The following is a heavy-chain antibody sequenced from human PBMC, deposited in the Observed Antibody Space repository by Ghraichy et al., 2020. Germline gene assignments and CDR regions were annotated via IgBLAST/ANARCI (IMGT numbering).Heavy chain of an antibody. Sequence: SETLSLTCTVSGGSISSGSYSWTWIRKPPGKGLEWIGYIYYTGSAFYNPSLKSRVAISLDRFYSNRFSLKLTSVTAADTAVYYCAVLASNGVDVWGQGTTVTVSS. CDR2: IYYTGSA. J-gene: IGHJ6*02. D-gene: IGHD3-3*01. V-gene: IGHV4-30-2*01. CDR3: AVLASNGVDV. CDR1: GGSISSGSYS.